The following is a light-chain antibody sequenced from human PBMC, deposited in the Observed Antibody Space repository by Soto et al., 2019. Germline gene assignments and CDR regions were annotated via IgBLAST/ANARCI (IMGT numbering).Light chain of an antibody. CDR2: DAS. Sequence: DIQMTQSPSSVSASVGDTVTITCQASQDISNYVNWFQQKPGKAPKLLIYDASNLETGVPPRFSGSGSGTDFTFTISSLQPEDFATYYCQQFDYRRPFIFGGGTKVEIK. CDR3: QQFDYRRPFI. V-gene: IGKV1-33*01. CDR1: QDISNY. J-gene: IGKJ4*01.